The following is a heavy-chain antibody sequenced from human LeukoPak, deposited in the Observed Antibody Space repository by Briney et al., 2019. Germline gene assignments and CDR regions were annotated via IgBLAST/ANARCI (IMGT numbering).Heavy chain of an antibody. CDR3: VRDLHGSGIMFDF. CDR1: GFTVSSYC. J-gene: IGHJ4*02. Sequence: GGSLRLSCKASGFTVSSYCMSWVRQAPGKGLEWVSYISDRSGTIYYADSVKGRFTISRDNAKNSLYLQMNSLRAEDTAVYYRVRDLHGSGIMFDFWGQGTLVTVSS. D-gene: IGHD3-10*01. V-gene: IGHV3-48*04. CDR2: ISDRSGTI.